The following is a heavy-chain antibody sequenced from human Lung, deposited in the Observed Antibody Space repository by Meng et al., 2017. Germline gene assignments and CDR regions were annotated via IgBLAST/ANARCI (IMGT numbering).Heavy chain of an antibody. D-gene: IGHD6-13*01. J-gene: IGHJ4*02. CDR3: AREEYISAAGNRYCDY. CDR1: CNAYPDYW. V-gene: IGHV1-2*05. Sequence: HVQLVASGVEVNEPRASSKVSCKASCNAYPDYWLRQVRRNPVQWLGEMRRINPKSGDPHYARRFHGRVATSEDKSIITAYMELSGLRSVYTCMNDWAREEYISAAGNRYCDYWGQGTLVTVSS. CDR2: INPKSGDP.